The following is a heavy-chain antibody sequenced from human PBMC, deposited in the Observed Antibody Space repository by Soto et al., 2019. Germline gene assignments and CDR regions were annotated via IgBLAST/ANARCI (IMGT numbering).Heavy chain of an antibody. CDR3: AKDRDGSSWYVYLKN. V-gene: IGHV3-23*01. Sequence: EVQLLESGGGLVQPGGSLRLSCAASGFTFSSYAMSWVRQAPGKGLEWVSAISGSGGSTYYADSVKGRFTISRDNSKHTLYLQMTSLRAEDTAVYYGAKDRDGSSWYVYLKNWGQGTLVTVSS. CDR1: GFTFSSYA. J-gene: IGHJ4*02. CDR2: ISGSGGST. D-gene: IGHD6-13*01.